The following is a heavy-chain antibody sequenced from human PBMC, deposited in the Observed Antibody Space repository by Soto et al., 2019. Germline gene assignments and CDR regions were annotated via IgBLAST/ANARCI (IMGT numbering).Heavy chain of an antibody. CDR1: GFTFSNYA. CDR2: ISGSGGST. CDR3: ARRSPYGDHYHYDY. J-gene: IGHJ4*02. D-gene: IGHD4-17*01. V-gene: IGHV3-23*01. Sequence: GGSLRLSCAASGFTFSNYAMSWVRQAPGKGLEWVSAISGSGGSTYYADSVKGRFTISRDKSKNTLYLQMSSLRAEDTAVYYCARRSPYGDHYHYDYWSQGTLVTVSS.